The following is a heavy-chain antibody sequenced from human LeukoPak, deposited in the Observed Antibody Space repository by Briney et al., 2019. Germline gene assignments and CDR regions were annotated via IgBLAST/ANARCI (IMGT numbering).Heavy chain of an antibody. D-gene: IGHD3-22*01. CDR3: ARAPSHSSGYYLPY. Sequence: GGSLRLSCAASGFTLNNYSMHWVRQAPGKGLEWVAVISYDENNKFYADSVRGRFTISRDNSNNTLYLQMDSLRAEDTAVYYCARAPSHSSGYYLPYWGQGTLLTVSS. J-gene: IGHJ4*02. V-gene: IGHV3-30-3*01. CDR2: ISYDENNK. CDR1: GFTLNNYS.